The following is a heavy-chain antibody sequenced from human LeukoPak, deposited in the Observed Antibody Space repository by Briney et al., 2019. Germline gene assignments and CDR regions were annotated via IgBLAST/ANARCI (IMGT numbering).Heavy chain of an antibody. D-gene: IGHD5-18*01. J-gene: IGHJ5*02. CDR2: IYYSGST. V-gene: IGHV4-59*01. CDR1: GGSFSGYY. CDR3: ARGQGYSYGYEWFDP. Sequence: SETLSLTCAVYGGSFSGYYWSWIRQPPGKGLEWIGYIYYSGSTNYNRSLKSRVTISVDTSKNQFSLKLSSVTAADTAVYYCARGQGYSYGYEWFDPWGQGTLVTVSS.